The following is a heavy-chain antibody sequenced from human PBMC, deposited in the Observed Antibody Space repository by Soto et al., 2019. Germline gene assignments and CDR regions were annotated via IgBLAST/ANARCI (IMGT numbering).Heavy chain of an antibody. CDR1: GYTFTSYG. Sequence: RASVKVSCKASGYTFTSYGISWVRQAPGQGLEWMGWISAYNGNTNYAQKLQGRVTMTTDTSTSTAYMELRSLRSDDTAVYYCARGTYGDYLRDYYGMDVWGQGTTVTVSS. CDR2: ISAYNGNT. V-gene: IGHV1-18*01. J-gene: IGHJ6*02. CDR3: ARGTYGDYLRDYYGMDV. D-gene: IGHD4-17*01.